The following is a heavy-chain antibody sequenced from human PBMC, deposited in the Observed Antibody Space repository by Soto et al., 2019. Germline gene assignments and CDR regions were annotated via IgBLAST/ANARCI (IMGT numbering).Heavy chain of an antibody. J-gene: IGHJ4*02. CDR1: GFTFSSYS. CDR2: ISSSSSYI. CDR3: ARVGWQLVPGFEY. D-gene: IGHD6-6*01. V-gene: IGHV3-21*01. Sequence: EVQLVEPGGGLVKPGGSLRLSCAASGFTFSSYSMNWVRQAPGKGLEWVSSISSSSSYIYYADSVKGRFTISRDNAKNSLYLQMNSLRAEDTAVYYCARVGWQLVPGFEYWGQGTLVTVSS.